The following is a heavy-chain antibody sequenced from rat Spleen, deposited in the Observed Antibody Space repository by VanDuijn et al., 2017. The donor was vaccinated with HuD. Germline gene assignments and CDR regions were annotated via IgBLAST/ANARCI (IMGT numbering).Heavy chain of an antibody. Sequence: EVKLVEAGGGLVQPGRSSKLSCVASGFNFKDHWMGWVRQAPGKGLEWIGEINKDSSIINYIPSLKDKFTISRDNAQNTLYLQMSKLGSEDTAIYYCARAATEGMDAWGQGASVTVSS. CDR1: GFNFKDHW. CDR3: ARAATEGMDA. CDR2: INKDSSII. D-gene: IGHD1-11*01. J-gene: IGHJ4*01. V-gene: IGHV4-2*01.